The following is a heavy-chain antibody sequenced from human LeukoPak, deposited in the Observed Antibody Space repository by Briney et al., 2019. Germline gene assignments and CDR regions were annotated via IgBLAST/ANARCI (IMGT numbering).Heavy chain of an antibody. Sequence: ASVKVSCKTSGYTFTGYYMHWVRQAPGQGLEWMGWINPNSGGTNYAQKFKGRVTMTRDTSISTAYMELSRLRSDDTAVYYCARGIYTKTYYDFWSGYFNYWGQGTLVTVSS. V-gene: IGHV1-2*02. CDR1: GYTFTGYY. CDR3: ARGIYTKTYYDFWSGYFNY. D-gene: IGHD3-3*01. CDR2: INPNSGGT. J-gene: IGHJ4*02.